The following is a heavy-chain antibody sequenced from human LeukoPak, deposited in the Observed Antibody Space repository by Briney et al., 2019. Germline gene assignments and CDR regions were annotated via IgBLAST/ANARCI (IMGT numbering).Heavy chain of an antibody. CDR3: AREDGSTSSFDY. CDR1: GGSITSYY. Sequence: SETLSLTCTVSGGSITSYYWSWIRQPPGKGLEWIGYIYYSGNTNYNPSLKSRVTISVDTSGNQFSLKLSSVTAADTAVYYCAREDGSTSSFDYWGQGTLVTVSS. D-gene: IGHD5-24*01. J-gene: IGHJ4*02. CDR2: IYYSGNT. V-gene: IGHV4-59*01.